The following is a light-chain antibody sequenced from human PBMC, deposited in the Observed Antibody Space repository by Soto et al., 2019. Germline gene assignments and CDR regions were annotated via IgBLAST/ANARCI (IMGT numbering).Light chain of an antibody. Sequence: DIQMTQSPSSVSASVGDRVTITCRASQDISTWLAWYQQKPGKAPTLLIYSASSLQSGVPSRFSGTGSGTDFTLTITSLQPDDFAIYYCQQANSFPWTFGQGTKVDIK. CDR3: QQANSFPWT. CDR2: SAS. V-gene: IGKV1-12*01. CDR1: QDISTW. J-gene: IGKJ1*01.